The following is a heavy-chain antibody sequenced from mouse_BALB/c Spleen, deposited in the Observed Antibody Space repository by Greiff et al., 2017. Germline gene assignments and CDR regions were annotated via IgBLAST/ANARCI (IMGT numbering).Heavy chain of an antibody. CDR3: TRDGSSYSY. CDR1: GYTFTSYW. Sequence: VQLQQPGAELVRPGASVKLSCQASGYTFTSYWINWVKQRPGQGLEWIGNIYPSDSYTNYNQKFKDKATLTVDKSSSTAYMQLSSPTSEDSAVYYCTRDGSSYSYWGQGTTLTVSS. CDR2: IYPSDSYT. V-gene: IGHV1-69*02. J-gene: IGHJ2*01. D-gene: IGHD1-1*01.